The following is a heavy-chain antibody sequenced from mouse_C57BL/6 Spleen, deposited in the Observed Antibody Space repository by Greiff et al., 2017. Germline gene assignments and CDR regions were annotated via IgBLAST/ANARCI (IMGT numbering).Heavy chain of an antibody. CDR1: GFTFSSYG. CDR3: ARHALYDGYQVPYYAMDD. CDR2: ISSGGSYT. Sequence: DVKLVESGGDLVKPGGSLKLSCAASGFTFSSYGMSWVRQTPDKRLEWVATISSGGSYTYYPDSVKGRFTISRDNAKNTLYLQMSSQKSEDTAMYYWARHALYDGYQVPYYAMDDWGQGTSVTVSS. V-gene: IGHV5-6*02. D-gene: IGHD2-3*01. J-gene: IGHJ4*01.